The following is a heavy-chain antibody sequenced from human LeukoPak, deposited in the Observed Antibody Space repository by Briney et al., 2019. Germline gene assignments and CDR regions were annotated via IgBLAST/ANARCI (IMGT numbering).Heavy chain of an antibody. Sequence: GGSLRLSCAASGFTFRNYWLHWVRQAPGKGLVWVSRIKGDGTHTIYADSVKGRFSISRDNAKSTLYLQMRSLRADDTAVYYCVRDWDHFDFDSWGQGTLVTVSS. V-gene: IGHV3-74*01. CDR3: VRDWDHFDFDS. CDR1: GFTFRNYW. CDR2: IKGDGTHT. J-gene: IGHJ5*01. D-gene: IGHD1-26*01.